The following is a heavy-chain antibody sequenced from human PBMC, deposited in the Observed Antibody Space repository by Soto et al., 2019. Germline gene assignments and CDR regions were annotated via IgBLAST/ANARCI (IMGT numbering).Heavy chain of an antibody. Sequence: EVQLVESGEGLVQPGGSLRLSCAASGFTFSSYAMHWVRQAPGKGLEYVSGIISNGGSRYYADSVKGRFTISRDNSKNTLYLQMGSLRTEDVAVYYCARSSGKYYFDYWGLGKLVTVSS. J-gene: IGHJ4*02. CDR2: IISNGGSR. CDR1: GFTFSSYA. CDR3: ARSSGKYYFDY. V-gene: IGHV3-64*02. D-gene: IGHD1-26*01.